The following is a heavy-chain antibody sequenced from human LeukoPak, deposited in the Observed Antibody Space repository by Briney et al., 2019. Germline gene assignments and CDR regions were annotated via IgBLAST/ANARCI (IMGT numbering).Heavy chain of an antibody. J-gene: IGHJ3*02. D-gene: IGHD6-13*01. V-gene: IGHV4-59*01. CDR1: GGSISSYY. CDR3: ARGGGSSWYTAAFDI. CDR2: IYYSGST. Sequence: PSETLSLTCTVSGGSISSYYWSWIRQPPGKGLEWIGYIYYSGSTNYNPSLKRRVTISVDTSKNQFSLKLSSVTAADTAVYYCARGGGSSWYTAAFDIWGQGTMVTVSS.